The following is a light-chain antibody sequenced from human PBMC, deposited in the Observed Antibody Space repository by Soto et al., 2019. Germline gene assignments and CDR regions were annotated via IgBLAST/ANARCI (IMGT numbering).Light chain of an antibody. CDR3: QQYGTSPQIT. J-gene: IGKJ5*01. CDR2: GAS. CDR1: QSVSSR. V-gene: IGKV3-20*01. Sequence: EIVMTQSPGTLSLSPWERATLSCRASQSVSSRLAWYQQKPGQAPRLLIYGASSRATGIPDRFSGSGSGTDFTLTISGLEPEDFAVYYCQQYGTSPQITFGQGTRLEIK.